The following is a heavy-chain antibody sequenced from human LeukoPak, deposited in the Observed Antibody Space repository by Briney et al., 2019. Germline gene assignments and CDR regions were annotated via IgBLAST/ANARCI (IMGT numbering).Heavy chain of an antibody. Sequence: KPSETLSLTCAVSGGSISTAHWWNWVRQSPGKGLEWIGEIYHRGNSNYNPSLKSRVSISVDTSKNQFSLKLSSVTAADMAVYYCARGPRCTNGVCYRTNFADYWGQGTLVTVSS. D-gene: IGHD2-8*01. V-gene: IGHV4-4*02. J-gene: IGHJ4*02. CDR3: ARGPRCTNGVCYRTNFADY. CDR1: GGSISTAHW. CDR2: IYHRGNS.